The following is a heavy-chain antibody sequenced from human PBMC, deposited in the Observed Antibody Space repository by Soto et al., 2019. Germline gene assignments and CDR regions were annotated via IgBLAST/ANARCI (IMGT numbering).Heavy chain of an antibody. J-gene: IGHJ4*02. CDR1: GFTFSSYA. V-gene: IGHV3-64D*06. Sequence: GGSLRLSCSASGFTFSSYAMHWVRQAPGKGLEYVSAISSNGGSTYYADSVKGRFTISRDNSKNTLYLQMSSLRAEDTAVYYCVKEQVPQLGPFDYWGQGTLVTVSS. CDR2: ISSNGGST. CDR3: VKEQVPQLGPFDY. D-gene: IGHD3-16*01.